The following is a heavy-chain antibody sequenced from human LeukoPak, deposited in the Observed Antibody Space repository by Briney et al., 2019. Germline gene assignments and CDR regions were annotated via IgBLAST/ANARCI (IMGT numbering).Heavy chain of an antibody. Sequence: ASETLSLTCSVSGDTISSSPYFWGWTRQPPGKGLEWIGSIYYSGRTEANPSLKSRVTMSVDTSKNQFSLKLSSVTAADTAVYYCARTTSSWYGWFDPWGQGALVTVSS. CDR1: GDTISSSPYF. J-gene: IGHJ5*02. V-gene: IGHV4-39*01. CDR3: ARTTSSWYGWFDP. CDR2: IYYSGRT. D-gene: IGHD6-13*01.